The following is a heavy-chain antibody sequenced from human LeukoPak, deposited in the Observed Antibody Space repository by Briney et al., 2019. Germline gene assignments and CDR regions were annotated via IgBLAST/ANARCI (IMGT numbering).Heavy chain of an antibody. CDR2: ISSSSSTI. Sequence: GGSLRLSCAASGFTFSSYSMNWVRQAPGKGLEWVSYISSSSSTIYYADSVKGRFTISRDNAKNSLYLQMNSLRAEDTAVYYCARDKDVGATLFDYWGQGTLVTVSS. V-gene: IGHV3-48*01. J-gene: IGHJ4*02. D-gene: IGHD1-26*01. CDR3: ARDKDVGATLFDY. CDR1: GFTFSSYS.